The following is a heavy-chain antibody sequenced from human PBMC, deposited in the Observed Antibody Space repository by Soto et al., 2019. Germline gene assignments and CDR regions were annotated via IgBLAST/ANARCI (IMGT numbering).Heavy chain of an antibody. CDR3: VKVSGTTVKTYYFDY. CDR1: GYTFTSYA. CDR2: INAGNGNT. J-gene: IGHJ4*02. D-gene: IGHD4-17*01. Sequence: GASVKVSCKASGYTFTSYAMHWVRQAPGQRLEWMGWINAGNGNTKYSQKFQGRVTITRDTSASTAYMELSSLRSEDTAVYYCVKVSGTTVKTYYFDYWGQGTLVTVSS. V-gene: IGHV1-3*01.